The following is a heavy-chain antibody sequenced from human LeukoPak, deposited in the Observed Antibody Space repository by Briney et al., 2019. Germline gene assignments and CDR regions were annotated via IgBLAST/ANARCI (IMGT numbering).Heavy chain of an antibody. CDR1: GYTFTGFY. CDR2: INPNSDGT. D-gene: IGHD5-12*01. V-gene: IGHV1-2*02. J-gene: IGHJ4*02. CDR3: ARDRRGLSNIF. Sequence: ASVKVSCKASGYTFTGFYMHWMRQAPGQGLEWMGWINPNSDGTNYAQSFQGRVTMTSGTSINTAYMELSSLRSGDTAVYYCARDRRGLSNIFWGQGTLVTVSS.